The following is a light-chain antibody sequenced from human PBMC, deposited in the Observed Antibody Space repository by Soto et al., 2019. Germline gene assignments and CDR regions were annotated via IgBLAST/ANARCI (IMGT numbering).Light chain of an antibody. CDR2: EVS. CDR3: SSFAGTNNYV. J-gene: IGLJ1*01. Sequence: QSVLTQPPSASGSPGQSVTISCTGTSSDIGGYSYVSWYQQHPGKAPKLMIYEVSKRPSGVPDRFSGSKSGNTASLTVSGLQAEDEADYYCSSFAGTNNYVFGTATKLTVL. CDR1: SSDIGGYSY. V-gene: IGLV2-8*01.